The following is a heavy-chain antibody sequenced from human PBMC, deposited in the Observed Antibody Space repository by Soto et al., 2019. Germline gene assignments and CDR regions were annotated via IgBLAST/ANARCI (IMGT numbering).Heavy chain of an antibody. CDR2: IWYDGSNK. D-gene: IGHD2-15*01. Sequence: QVQLVESGGGVVQPGGSLRLSCTTSGFTFNTYGMHWVRQAPGKGLEWVAIIWYDGSNKYYADSVKGRFTIYRDNSKNPLYLQMNRLRAEDTALYYCARADCTGAYCYSWPFNYGVDVWGQGTTVTVSS. V-gene: IGHV3-33*08. J-gene: IGHJ6*02. CDR3: ARADCTGAYCYSWPFNYGVDV. CDR1: GFTFNTYG.